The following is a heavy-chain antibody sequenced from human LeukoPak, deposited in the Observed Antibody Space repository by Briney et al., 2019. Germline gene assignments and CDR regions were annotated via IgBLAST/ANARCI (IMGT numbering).Heavy chain of an antibody. CDR1: GGSISSYY. CDR2: IYTSGST. V-gene: IGHV4-4*07. CDR3: ARVWLANTWSPFDP. D-gene: IGHD2-21*01. J-gene: IGHJ5*02. Sequence: PSETLSLTCTVSGGSISSYYWSWIRQPAGKGLEWIGRIYTSGSTNYNPSLKSRVTMSVDTSKNQFSLRLSSVTAADTAVYYYARVWLANTWSPFDPWGQGTLVTVSS.